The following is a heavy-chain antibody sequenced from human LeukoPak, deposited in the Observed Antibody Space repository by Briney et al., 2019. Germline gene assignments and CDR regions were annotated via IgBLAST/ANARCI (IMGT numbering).Heavy chain of an antibody. CDR1: GFTFSSYG. V-gene: IGHV3-30*18. D-gene: IGHD4-17*01. CDR2: ISYDGSNK. J-gene: IGHJ4*02. Sequence: GRSLRLSSAASGFTFSSYGMHWVRQAPGKGLEWVAVISYDGSNKYYADSVKGRFTISRDNSKNTLYLQMNSLRAEDTAVYYCAKDPYDYGDYVPDYWGQGTLVTVSS. CDR3: AKDPYDYGDYVPDY.